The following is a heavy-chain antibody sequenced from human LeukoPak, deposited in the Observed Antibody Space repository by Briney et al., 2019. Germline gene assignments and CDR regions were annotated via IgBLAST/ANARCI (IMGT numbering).Heavy chain of an antibody. J-gene: IGHJ4*02. Sequence: GESLKISCKGSGYSFTSYWIGWVRQMPGKGLEWMGIIYPGDSDTRYSPSFQGQVTVSADKSISTTYLQWSSLKASDTAMYYCARIYGDDNFFGDYWGQGTLVTVSS. D-gene: IGHD4-17*01. CDR1: GYSFTSYW. CDR2: IYPGDSDT. V-gene: IGHV5-51*01. CDR3: ARIYGDDNFFGDY.